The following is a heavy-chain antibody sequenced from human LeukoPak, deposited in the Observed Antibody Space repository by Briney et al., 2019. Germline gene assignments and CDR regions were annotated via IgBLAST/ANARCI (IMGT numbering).Heavy chain of an antibody. J-gene: IGHJ6*03. CDR2: IYTSGST. V-gene: IGHV4-4*07. D-gene: IGHD2-2*01. Sequence: SETLSLTCTVSGGSISSYYWSWIRQPAGKGLEWIGRIYTSGSTNYNPSLKSRVTMSVDTSKNQFSLKLSSATAADTAVYYCARGIVVVPAAPYYYMDVWGKGTTVTVSS. CDR3: ARGIVVVPAAPYYYMDV. CDR1: GGSISSYY.